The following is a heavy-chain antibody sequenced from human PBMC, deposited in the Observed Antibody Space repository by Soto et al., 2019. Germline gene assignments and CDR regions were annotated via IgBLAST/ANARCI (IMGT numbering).Heavy chain of an antibody. CDR2: IIPIFGTA. CDR1: GGTFSSYA. J-gene: IGHJ6*02. D-gene: IGHD3-16*01. Sequence: SVKVSCKASGGTFSSYAISWVRQAPGQGLEWMGGIIPIFGTANYAQKFQGRVTITADESTSTAYMELSSLRSEDTAVYYCARDPRMGAYYYYYGMDVWGQGTTVTVSS. V-gene: IGHV1-69*13. CDR3: ARDPRMGAYYYYYGMDV.